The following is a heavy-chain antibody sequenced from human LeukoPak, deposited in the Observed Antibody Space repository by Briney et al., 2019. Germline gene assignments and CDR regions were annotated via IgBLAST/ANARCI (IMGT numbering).Heavy chain of an antibody. Sequence: GGSLRLSCAASGFAFNIYAMTWVRQAPGKGLEWVANIQQDSSNKYYIDSVKGRFTISRDNAKNSLYLQMTSLRVEDTAVYYCARGGMAHQSFDYWGQGTLVTVSS. D-gene: IGHD1-14*01. J-gene: IGHJ4*02. V-gene: IGHV3-7*01. CDR1: GFAFNIYA. CDR2: IQQDSSNK. CDR3: ARGGMAHQSFDY.